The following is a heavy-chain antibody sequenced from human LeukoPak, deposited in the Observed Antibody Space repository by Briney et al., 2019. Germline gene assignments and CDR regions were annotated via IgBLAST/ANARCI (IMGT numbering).Heavy chain of an antibody. D-gene: IGHD2-15*01. CDR3: ASHPFGWEPDCRGCGFEFDS. Sequence: SETLSLTCTVSGGSISSSSYYWGWIRQPPGKGLEWIGSIYYSGSTYYNPSLKSRVTISVDTSKNQFSLKLSSVTAADTAVYSCASHPFGWEPDCRGCGFEFDSWGQGTLVTVSS. CDR2: IYYSGST. J-gene: IGHJ4*02. V-gene: IGHV4-39*01. CDR1: GGSISSSSYY.